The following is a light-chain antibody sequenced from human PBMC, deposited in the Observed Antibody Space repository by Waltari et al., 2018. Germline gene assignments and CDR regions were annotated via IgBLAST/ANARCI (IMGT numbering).Light chain of an antibody. CDR2: EVI. V-gene: IGLV2-8*01. Sequence: QSALTQPPSASGSPGESVTISCTGNSSDIGDYDYVSWYQQHPGKAPKLMIYEVIKRPSGVPDRFSGSKSGNTASLTVSGLQAEDEADYYCCSYAGTNNFYVFGTGTKVTVL. CDR3: CSYAGTNNFYV. J-gene: IGLJ1*01. CDR1: SSDIGDYDY.